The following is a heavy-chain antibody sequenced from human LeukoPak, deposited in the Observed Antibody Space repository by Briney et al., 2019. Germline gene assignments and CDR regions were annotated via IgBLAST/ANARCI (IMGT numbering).Heavy chain of an antibody. CDR2: VYYSGTT. V-gene: IGHV4-39*01. CDR1: GDSVNSNTYY. D-gene: IGHD3-10*01. J-gene: IGHJ6*03. Sequence: SETLSLTCSVSGDSVNSNTYYWGWIRQSPGRGLEWIGNVYYSGTTYYNPSLESRVTISADTSRNQFPLRLNSVTVADTAIYYCARQGSFYYYYYMDVWGKGTTVTVSS. CDR3: ARQGSFYYYYYMDV.